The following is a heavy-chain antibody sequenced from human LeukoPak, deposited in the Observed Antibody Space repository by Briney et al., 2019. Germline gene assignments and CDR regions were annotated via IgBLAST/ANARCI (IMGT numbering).Heavy chain of an antibody. CDR1: GGTFSTYA. CDR2: IIPIFGRP. CDR3: ARPKDYGDYGGPFAF. D-gene: IGHD4-17*01. V-gene: IGHV1-69*01. J-gene: IGHJ3*01. Sequence: GASVKVSCKASGGTFSTYAISWIRQAPGQGLEWMGGIIPIFGRPNYAQKFQGRATVTADESTSTAYMELRSLRYDDTAVYFCARPKDYGDYGGPFAFWGHGTLVTVSS.